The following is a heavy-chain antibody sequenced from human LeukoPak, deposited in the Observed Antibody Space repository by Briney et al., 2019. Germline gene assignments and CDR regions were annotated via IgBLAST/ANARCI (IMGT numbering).Heavy chain of an antibody. CDR3: AGKGYSPY. CDR2: ISSSSSTI. CDR1: GFTFSSYS. V-gene: IGHV3-48*01. J-gene: IGHJ4*02. D-gene: IGHD6-13*01. Sequence: GGSLRLSCAASGFTFSSYSMNWVRQAPGKGLEWISYISSSSSTIYYADSVKGRFTISRDNAKNSLFLQMNSLRAEDTAVYYCAGKGYSPYWGQGTLVTVSS.